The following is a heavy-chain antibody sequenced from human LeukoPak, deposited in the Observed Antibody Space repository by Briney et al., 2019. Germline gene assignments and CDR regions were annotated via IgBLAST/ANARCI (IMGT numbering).Heavy chain of an antibody. CDR1: GFTFSSYA. Sequence: GGSLRLSCAASGFTFSSYAMSWVRQAPGKGLEWVSVISGSGGTTKYADSVKGRFTVSRDNSKNTLYLQMNSLRAEDTAVYYCAKDSRRFDYWGQGTLVNVSS. J-gene: IGHJ4*02. CDR2: ISGSGGTT. CDR3: AKDSRRFDY. V-gene: IGHV3-23*01.